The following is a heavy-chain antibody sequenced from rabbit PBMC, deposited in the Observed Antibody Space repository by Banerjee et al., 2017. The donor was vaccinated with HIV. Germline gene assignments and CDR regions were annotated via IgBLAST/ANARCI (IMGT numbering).Heavy chain of an antibody. D-gene: IGHD7-1*01. CDR1: GIDFSSYYY. CDR3: ARERYAGYAGYGYHL. V-gene: IGHV1S45*01. Sequence: QEQLEESGGGLVKPGGTLTLTCKASGIDFSSYYYMCWVRQAPGEGLEWIACIYTGSVGSTYYASWAKGRFTISKTSSTTVTLQMTSLTASDTATYFCARERYAGYAGYGYHLWGQGTLVTVS. CDR2: IYTGSVGST. J-gene: IGHJ3*01.